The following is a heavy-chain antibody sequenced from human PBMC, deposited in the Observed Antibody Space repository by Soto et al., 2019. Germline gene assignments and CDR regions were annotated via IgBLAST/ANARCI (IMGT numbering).Heavy chain of an antibody. V-gene: IGHV3-30-3*01. CDR3: ARGTTVTDKWFDP. CDR2: ISYDGSIK. J-gene: IGHJ5*02. CDR1: EFTFNNYA. Sequence: QVQLVESGGGVVQPGRSLRLSCAASEFTFNNYAMHWVRQAPGKGLEWVAVISYDGSIKYYADSVKGRFTISRDNSKNTLYLQMNSLRAVDTAVYYCARGTTVTDKWFDPWGQGTLVTVSS. D-gene: IGHD4-4*01.